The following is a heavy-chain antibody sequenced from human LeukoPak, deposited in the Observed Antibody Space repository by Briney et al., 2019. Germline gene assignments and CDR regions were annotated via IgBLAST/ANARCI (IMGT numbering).Heavy chain of an antibody. CDR3: ARVLGYSSGDAFDI. Sequence: GGSLRLSCAASGFNFRSYSTNWVRQAPGKGLEWVSYISISSNTIYYADFVKGRFTISRDNAKKSLFLQMNSLRDEDTAVYYCARVLGYSSGDAFDIWGQGTMVTVSS. CDR1: GFNFRSYS. D-gene: IGHD6-19*01. J-gene: IGHJ3*02. CDR2: ISISSNTI. V-gene: IGHV3-48*02.